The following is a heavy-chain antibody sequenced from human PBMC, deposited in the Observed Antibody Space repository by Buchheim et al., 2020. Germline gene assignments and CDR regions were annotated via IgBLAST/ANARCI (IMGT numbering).Heavy chain of an antibody. CDR2: ISFDGGNK. Sequence: QVQLVESGGGVVQPGRSLRLSCAASGFTFSSYAIHWVRQAPGKGLEWVAVISFDGGNKYYADSVKGRFTMSRDNSKNTVYLQLNSLRAEDTAVYYCAKTISSSWYGDFDYGGQGAL. CDR1: GFTFSSYA. D-gene: IGHD6-13*01. J-gene: IGHJ4*02. CDR3: AKTISSSWYGDFDY. V-gene: IGHV3-30*04.